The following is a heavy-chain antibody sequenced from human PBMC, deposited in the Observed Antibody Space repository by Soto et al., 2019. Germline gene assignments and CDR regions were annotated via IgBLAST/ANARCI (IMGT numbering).Heavy chain of an antibody. CDR2: IYSGGST. CDR3: ARDKGAPSRWKGFDY. V-gene: IGHV3-53*01. CDR1: GFTVSSNY. J-gene: IGHJ4*02. D-gene: IGHD1-1*01. Sequence: GGSLRLSCAASGFTVSSNYMSWVRQAPGKGLEWVSVIYSGGSTYYADSVKGRFTISRDNSKNTLYLQMNSLRAEDTAVYYCARDKGAPSRWKGFDYWGQGTLVTVSS.